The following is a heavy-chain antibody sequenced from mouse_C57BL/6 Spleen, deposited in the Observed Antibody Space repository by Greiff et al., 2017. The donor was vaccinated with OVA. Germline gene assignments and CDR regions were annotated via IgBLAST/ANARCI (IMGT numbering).Heavy chain of an antibody. D-gene: IGHD1-1*01. CDR2: ISNKANGNTT. CDR1: GFTFTDYY. CDR3: ASNSPYYCGSSCWYFDV. Sequence: EVKLVESGGGLVQPGGSLSLSCAASGFTFTDYYMSWVRQPPGKALEWLGIISNKANGNTTEYSASVKGRFTIYRANTQRLLYLQRNALISEDSSTYYCASNSPYYCGSSCWYFDVWGTGTTVTVSS. V-gene: IGHV7-3*01. J-gene: IGHJ1*03.